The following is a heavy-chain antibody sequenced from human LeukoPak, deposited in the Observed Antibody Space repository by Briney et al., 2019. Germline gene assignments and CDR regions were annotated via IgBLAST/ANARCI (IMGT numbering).Heavy chain of an antibody. V-gene: IGHV3-30*04. Sequence: GRSLRLSCAASGFTFSSYAMHWVRQAPGKGLEWVAVISYDGSNKYYADSVKGRFSISRDNSKNTLYLQMNSLRAEDTAVYYCARGSVSGVLAYYGMDVWGQGTTVTVSS. CDR1: GFTFSSYA. D-gene: IGHD3-10*01. CDR3: ARGSVSGVLAYYGMDV. J-gene: IGHJ6*02. CDR2: ISYDGSNK.